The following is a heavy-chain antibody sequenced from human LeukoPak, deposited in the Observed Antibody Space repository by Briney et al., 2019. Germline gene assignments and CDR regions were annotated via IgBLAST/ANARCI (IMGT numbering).Heavy chain of an antibody. J-gene: IGHJ4*02. V-gene: IGHV3-30*03. D-gene: IGHD3-10*01. CDR2: ISYDGSNK. Sequence: GGSLRLSCAASGFTVSTYYMNWVRQAPGKGLEWVAVISYDGSNKYYADSVKGRFTISRDNSKNTLYLQMNSLRAEDTAVYYCARSSGSYILDYWGQGTLVTVSS. CDR1: GFTVSTYY. CDR3: ARSSGSYILDY.